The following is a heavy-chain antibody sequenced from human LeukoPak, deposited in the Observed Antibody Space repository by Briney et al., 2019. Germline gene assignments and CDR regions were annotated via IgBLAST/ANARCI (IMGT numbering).Heavy chain of an antibody. J-gene: IGHJ4*02. CDR1: GGSFSGYY. CDR2: INHSGST. D-gene: IGHD2-21*01. Sequence: KPSETLSLTCAVYGGSFSGYYWSWIRQPPGKGLEWIGEINHSGSTNYNPSLKSRVTISVDTSKNQFSLKLSSVTAADTAVYYCARGRRIVVVIAIQFGLVYFDYWGQGTLVTVSS. V-gene: IGHV4-34*01. CDR3: ARGRRIVVVIAIQFGLVYFDY.